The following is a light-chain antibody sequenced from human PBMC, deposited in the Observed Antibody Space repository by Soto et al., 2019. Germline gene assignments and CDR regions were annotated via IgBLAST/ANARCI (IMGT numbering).Light chain of an antibody. CDR3: QQSYDTVAIT. Sequence: DIQLTQSPSSLSASVVDRITITFQASQDIRNYLNWYQQKPGKAPRLLIYDASNLQTGVPSRFSGSGSGTDFTLTISGLQPEDFATYYCQQSYDTVAITFGQGTRLEIK. V-gene: IGKV1-39*01. CDR2: DAS. CDR1: QDIRNY. J-gene: IGKJ5*01.